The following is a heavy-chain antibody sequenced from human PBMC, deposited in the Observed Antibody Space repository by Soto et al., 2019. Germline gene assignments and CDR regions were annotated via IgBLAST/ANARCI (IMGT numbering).Heavy chain of an antibody. J-gene: IGHJ4*02. CDR2: INHSGST. D-gene: IGHD2-2*02. V-gene: IGHV4-34*01. Sequence: QVQLQQWGAGLLKPSETLSLTCAVYGGSFSGYYWSWIRQPPGKGLEWIGEINHSGSTNYNPSLKRRVSISVDTSKNQFSLKLSSVTAADTAVYYCARAHLLYPFFRYWGQGTLVTVSS. CDR1: GGSFSGYY. CDR3: ARAHLLYPFFRY.